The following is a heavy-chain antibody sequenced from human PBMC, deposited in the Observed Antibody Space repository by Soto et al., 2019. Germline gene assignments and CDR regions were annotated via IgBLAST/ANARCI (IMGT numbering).Heavy chain of an antibody. CDR1: GFTFSSYS. J-gene: IGHJ4*02. CDR2: IRSSSSYI. Sequence: EVQLVESGGGLVKPGGSLRLSCAASGFTFSSYSMNWVRQAPGKGLEWVSSIRSSSSYIYYADSVKGRFTISRDNAKNSLYLQMNSLRAEDTAVYCCARRVAAAGIGIDYWGQGTLVTVSS. V-gene: IGHV3-21*01. D-gene: IGHD6-13*01. CDR3: ARRVAAAGIGIDY.